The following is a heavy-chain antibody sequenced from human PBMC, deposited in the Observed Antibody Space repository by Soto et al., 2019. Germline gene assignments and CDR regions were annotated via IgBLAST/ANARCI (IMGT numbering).Heavy chain of an antibody. CDR1: LYTFTGYH. Sequence: ASVNVCCKASLYTFTGYHMHLLLHPRGQGLEWMGCINPNSGCTNYAQKFQGRVTMTRDTSISTAYMELSRLRSDDTAVEDCARGTRCGWYVSWFDPWGQGNLVTFSS. CDR2: INPNSGCT. V-gene: IGHV1-2*02. J-gene: IGHJ5*02. CDR3: ARGTRCGWYVSWFDP. D-gene: IGHD6-19*01.